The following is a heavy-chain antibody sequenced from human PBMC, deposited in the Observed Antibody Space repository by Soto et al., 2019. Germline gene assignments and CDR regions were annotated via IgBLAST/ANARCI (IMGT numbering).Heavy chain of an antibody. V-gene: IGHV3-53*01. CDR1: GLNVRYNY. D-gene: IGHD1-26*01. CDR2: TYSTSTT. J-gene: IGHJ4*02. Sequence: EVQLVESGGGLIQLGGSLRLSCEVSGLNVRYNYMHWVRQAPGKGLEWVAVTYSTSTTYYADSVKGRFTISGDNSDRTLFLQMNSLRAEDTAMYYCARGIGGATDFDKWGQGTLVTVSP. CDR3: ARGIGGATDFDK.